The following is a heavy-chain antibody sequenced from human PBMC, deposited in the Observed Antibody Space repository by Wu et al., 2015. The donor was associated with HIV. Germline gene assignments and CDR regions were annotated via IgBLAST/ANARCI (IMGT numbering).Heavy chain of an antibody. V-gene: IGHV1-18*01. CDR1: GYAFSRYG. CDR3: VKTRGSGAYHYFYMDV. Sequence: QGQLEQSGFEVQKPGASLKVSCKASGYAFSRYGISWVRQAPGQGLEWMAWISIESGDTTYAQKFRGRVTLIRDISATTVYLEFRSLQYDDRAVYYCVKTRGSGAYHYFYMDVWGQGTLVTVSS. J-gene: IGHJ4*02. CDR2: ISIESGDT. D-gene: IGHD3-10*01.